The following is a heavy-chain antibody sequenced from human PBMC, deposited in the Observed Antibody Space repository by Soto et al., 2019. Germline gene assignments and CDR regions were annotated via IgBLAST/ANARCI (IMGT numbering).Heavy chain of an antibody. D-gene: IGHD3-22*01. J-gene: IGHJ6*02. V-gene: IGHV3-23*01. CDR3: AKGRGGYPPYYYGMDV. CDR2: ISGSGGST. Sequence: EVQLLESGGGLVQPGGSLRLSCAASGFTFSSYAMSWVRQAPGKGLEWVSAISGSGGSTYYADSVKGRFTISRDNSKNTLYLQMNSLRAEDTAVYYCAKGRGGYPPYYYGMDVWGQGTTVTVSS. CDR1: GFTFSSYA.